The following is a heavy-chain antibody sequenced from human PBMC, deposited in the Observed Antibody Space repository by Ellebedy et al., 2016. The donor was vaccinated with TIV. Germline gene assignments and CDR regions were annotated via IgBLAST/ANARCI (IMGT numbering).Heavy chain of an antibody. Sequence: SVKVSXKASGGTFSSYAISWVRQAPGQGLEWMGRIIPILGIANYAQKFQGRVTITADKSTSTAYMELSSLRSEDTAVYYCAREVETAAGSEKLYYFDYWGQGTLVTVSS. D-gene: IGHD6-13*01. J-gene: IGHJ4*02. CDR1: GGTFSSYA. V-gene: IGHV1-69*04. CDR3: AREVETAAGSEKLYYFDY. CDR2: IIPILGIA.